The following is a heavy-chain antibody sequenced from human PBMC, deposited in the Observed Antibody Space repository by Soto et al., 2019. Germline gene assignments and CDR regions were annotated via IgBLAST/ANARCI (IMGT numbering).Heavy chain of an antibody. Sequence: SVKVSCKASGGTLNNYAISWVRQAPGQGLEWMGGILPVSAPPDYAQKFQGRVSITADHSTSTVYIELSRLKSDDTAVYFCATDSNYDVSNSFWGQGTLVTVSS. V-gene: IGHV1-69*13. CDR2: ILPVSAPP. CDR3: ATDSNYDVSNSF. D-gene: IGHD3-3*01. CDR1: GGTLNNYA. J-gene: IGHJ4*02.